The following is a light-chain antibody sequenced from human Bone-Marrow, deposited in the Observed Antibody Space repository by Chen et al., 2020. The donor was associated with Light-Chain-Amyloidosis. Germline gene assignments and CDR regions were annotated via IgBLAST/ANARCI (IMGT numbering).Light chain of an antibody. V-gene: IGKV1-5*03. J-gene: IGKJ4*01. Sequence: DIHMTQSPSTLSASVGDRVTITCRASQNIDDWLAWYQQIPGKAPKVLIYRAASLESGVPSRFSGSGFGTDFTLTIDSLQRDDFATYHCQQYYRSPLTVGGGTKVEVK. CDR2: RAA. CDR3: QQYYRSPLT. CDR1: QNIDDW.